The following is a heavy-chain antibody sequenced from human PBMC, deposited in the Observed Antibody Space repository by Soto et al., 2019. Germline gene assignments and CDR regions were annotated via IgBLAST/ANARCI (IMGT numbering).Heavy chain of an antibody. CDR2: IDPIDSYT. CDR3: ARHGHYDILTGYFWFDP. V-gene: IGHV5-10-1*01. D-gene: IGHD3-9*01. Sequence: GDSMKLSFKGSGYSFTSYWIIWVRQIPGKGLEWMGRIDPIDSYTNYGPSFQGHVTISADKSISTAYLQWSSLKASDTAMYYCARHGHYDILTGYFWFDPWGQGTLVTVSS. J-gene: IGHJ5*02. CDR1: GYSFTSYW.